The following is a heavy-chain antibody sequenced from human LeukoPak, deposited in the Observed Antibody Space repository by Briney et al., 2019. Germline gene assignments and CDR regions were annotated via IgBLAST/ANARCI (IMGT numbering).Heavy chain of an antibody. J-gene: IGHJ4*02. D-gene: IGHD2-21*01. CDR2: ISGSGGST. CDR1: GFTFSSYA. V-gene: IGHV3-23*01. Sequence: GGSLRLSCAASGFTFSSYAMSWVRQAPGKGLEWVSAISGSGGSTYYADSVKGRFTISRDNAKNTLYLQMNSLRAEDTAVYYCAKDGLKLWLFDYWGQGTLVTVSS. CDR3: AKDGLKLWLFDY.